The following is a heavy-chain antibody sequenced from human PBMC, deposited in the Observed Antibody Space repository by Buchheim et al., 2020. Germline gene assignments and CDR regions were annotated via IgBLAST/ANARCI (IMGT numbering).Heavy chain of an antibody. V-gene: IGHV3-23*01. J-gene: IGHJ4*02. CDR1: GFTFSNYA. Sequence: EVQLLESGGGLVHPGGPLRLSCAASGFTFSNYAMNWVRHAPGKGLEWVSTISNSGGSTYYADSVKGRFTISRDNSKNTLYLQMSSLRAEDTAVYYCAKLTSWYGYWGQGTL. CDR3: AKLTSWYGY. CDR2: ISNSGGST. D-gene: IGHD6-13*01.